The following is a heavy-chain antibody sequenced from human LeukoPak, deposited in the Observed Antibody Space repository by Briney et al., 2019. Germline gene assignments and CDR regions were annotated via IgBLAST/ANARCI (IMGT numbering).Heavy chain of an antibody. J-gene: IGHJ6*02. Sequence: SETLSLTCTVSGDSISTYYWSWIRQPPGKGLEWIGYVYYSGSTNYNPSLESRVTILVDTSKNQFSLKLTSVTAADTAVYYCARHLYYYGMDVWGHGTTVTVSS. V-gene: IGHV4-59*08. CDR1: GDSISTYY. CDR2: VYYSGST. CDR3: ARHLYYYGMDV.